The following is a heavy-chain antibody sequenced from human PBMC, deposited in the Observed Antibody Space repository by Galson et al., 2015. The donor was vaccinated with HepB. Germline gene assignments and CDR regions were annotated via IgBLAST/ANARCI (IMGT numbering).Heavy chain of an antibody. CDR1: GFTFTSFG. CDR3: ARGSDYYDNSGLYFDF. Sequence: SVKVSCKASGFTFTSFGFTWVRQAPGQGLQWVGWISGSNSKTNYAQSLQGRVTMTRDTVTNTVYLELRSLTSDDTAVYFCARGSDYYDNSGLYFDFWGQGTLVTVSS. D-gene: IGHD3-22*01. V-gene: IGHV1-18*01. J-gene: IGHJ4*02. CDR2: ISGSNSKT.